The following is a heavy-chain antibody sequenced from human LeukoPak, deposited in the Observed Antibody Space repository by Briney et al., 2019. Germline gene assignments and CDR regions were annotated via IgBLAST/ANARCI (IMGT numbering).Heavy chain of an antibody. J-gene: IGHJ4*02. D-gene: IGHD5-18*01. V-gene: IGHV3-33*01. CDR1: AFTFSTYA. Sequence: GGYLRLSCAASAFTFSTYAMHWVRQAPGKGLEGVAVIWYDGSNKNYVDSVKGRFTISRDNAKNTLYLQMNSLRAADTAVYYCARVDGAMGSLDYWGQGMLVTVSS. CDR2: IWYDGSNK. CDR3: ARVDGAMGSLDY.